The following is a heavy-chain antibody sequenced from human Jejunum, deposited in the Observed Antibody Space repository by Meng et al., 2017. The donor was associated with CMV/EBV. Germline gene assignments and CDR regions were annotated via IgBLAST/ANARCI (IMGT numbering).Heavy chain of an antibody. CDR1: GGPINGYY. CDR3: ARGPGQWLPFDL. D-gene: IGHD6-19*01. CDR2: ISHTGRT. Sequence: CSVSGGPINGYYWNWLRQPPGRGPGYIAYISHTGRTNYHPSLKSRVTMSVDTSKNQFSVELMSMTAADTAMYYCARGPGQWLPFDLWGQGTLVTVSS. J-gene: IGHJ4*02. V-gene: IGHV4-59*01.